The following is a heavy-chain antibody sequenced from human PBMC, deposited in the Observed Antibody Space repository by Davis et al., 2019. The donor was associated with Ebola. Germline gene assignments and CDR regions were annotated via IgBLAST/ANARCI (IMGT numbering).Heavy chain of an antibody. CDR3: ARVPMVRGVPSIYYYYGMDV. J-gene: IGHJ6*02. CDR1: GGSISSGGYY. V-gene: IGHV4-31*03. D-gene: IGHD3-10*01. Sequence: MPSETLSLTCPLPGGSISSGGYYWSWIRQHPGKGLEWIGYIYYSGSTYYNPSLKSRVTISVDTSKNQFSLKLSSVTAADTAVYYCARVPMVRGVPSIYYYYGMDVWGQGTTVTVSS. CDR2: IYYSGST.